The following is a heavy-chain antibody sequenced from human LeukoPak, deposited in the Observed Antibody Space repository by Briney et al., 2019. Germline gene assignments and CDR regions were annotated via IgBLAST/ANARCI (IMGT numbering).Heavy chain of an antibody. CDR1: GFTFSDYG. D-gene: IGHD3-22*01. J-gene: IGHJ4*02. CDR3: ARGGGYYDSSGYPLLDY. Sequence: PGGSLRLSCAASGFTFSDYGMYWVRQAPGKGLEWVALIWYDGRKTHCGDSVKGRFTVARDNSNNTLHLQMNTLRPEDTAVYYCARGGGYYDSSGYPLLDYWGQGTLVTVSS. CDR2: IWYDGRKT. V-gene: IGHV3-33*01.